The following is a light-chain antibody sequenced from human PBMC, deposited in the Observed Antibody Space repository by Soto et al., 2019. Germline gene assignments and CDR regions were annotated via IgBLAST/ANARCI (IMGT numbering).Light chain of an antibody. V-gene: IGKV3-15*01. CDR2: GAS. Sequence: EIVMTQYQATLSVSPGERATLSCRASQSVSSNLAWYQHKPDQAPRLLIYGASTRATGIPTRFSGSGSGTEFTLTISSLQSEDFAVYYCQHYNNWPLTFGQGTKVEIK. CDR3: QHYNNWPLT. J-gene: IGKJ1*01. CDR1: QSVSSN.